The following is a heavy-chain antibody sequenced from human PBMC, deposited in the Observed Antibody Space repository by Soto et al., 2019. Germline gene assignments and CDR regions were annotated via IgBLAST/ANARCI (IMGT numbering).Heavy chain of an antibody. D-gene: IGHD6-6*01. J-gene: IGHJ4*02. Sequence: GGSLRLSCAASGFTFSSYGMHWVRQAPGKGLEWVAVISYDGSNKYYADSVKGRFTISRDNSKNTLYLQMNSLRAEDTAVYYCAKDLEKLGQLGVFDYWGQGTLVTVSS. CDR1: GFTFSSYG. CDR2: ISYDGSNK. V-gene: IGHV3-30*18. CDR3: AKDLEKLGQLGVFDY.